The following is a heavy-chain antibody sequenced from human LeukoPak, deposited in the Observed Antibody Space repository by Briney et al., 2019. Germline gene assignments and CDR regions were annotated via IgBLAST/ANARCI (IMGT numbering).Heavy chain of an antibody. CDR2: ISGSGGTT. D-gene: IGHD3-22*01. V-gene: IGHV3-23*01. J-gene: IGHJ5*02. CDR3: AKGSSGYFADL. CDR1: GFTFNTYA. Sequence: GGSLRLSCAASGFTFNTYAMTWVRQAPGKGLEWVSVISGSGGTTYYADSVKGRFTISRDNSKNTLFLQMNSLRAEDTALYYCAKGSSGYFADLWGQGTLVTVSS.